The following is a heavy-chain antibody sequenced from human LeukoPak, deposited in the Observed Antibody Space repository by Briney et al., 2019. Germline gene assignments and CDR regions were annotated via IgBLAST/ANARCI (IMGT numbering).Heavy chain of an antibody. J-gene: IGHJ4*02. CDR1: GFTFSSYA. CDR3: VKDAVAGPLSYFDY. V-gene: IGHV3-64D*06. Sequence: GGSLRLSCSASGFTFSSYATHWVRQAPGKGLEYVSAISSNGGSTYYADSVKGRFTISRDNPKNTLYLQMSSLRAEDTAVYYCVKDAVAGPLSYFDYWGQGTLVTVSS. CDR2: ISSNGGST. D-gene: IGHD6-19*01.